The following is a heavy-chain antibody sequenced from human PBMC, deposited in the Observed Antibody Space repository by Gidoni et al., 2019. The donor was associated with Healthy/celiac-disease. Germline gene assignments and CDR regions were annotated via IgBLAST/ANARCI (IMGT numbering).Heavy chain of an antibody. CDR2: INHSGST. CDR1: GGSFSGYY. J-gene: IGHJ4*02. CDR3: ARVQYSSPSFDY. V-gene: IGHV4-34*01. D-gene: IGHD6-6*01. Sequence: QVQLQQWGAGLLKPSETLSLTCAVYGGSFSGYYWSWIRQPPGKGLEGIGEINHSGSTNYNPSLKSRVTISVDTSKNQFSLKLSSVTAADTAVYYCARVQYSSPSFDYWGQGTLVTVSS.